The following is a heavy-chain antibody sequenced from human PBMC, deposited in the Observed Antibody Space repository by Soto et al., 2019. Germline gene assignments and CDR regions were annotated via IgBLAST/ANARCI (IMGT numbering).Heavy chain of an antibody. Sequence: QVQLQESGPGLVKPSETLSLICTVSGGSTSSHYWSWIRQPPGKGLEWIGYVYYSGSTNYNPSLKSRVTISVDTSKNQFSLKLSSVTAADTAVYHCARGDYSDSSGLYFDYWGQGTLVTVSS. CDR1: GGSTSSHY. V-gene: IGHV4-59*11. J-gene: IGHJ4*02. CDR3: ARGDYSDSSGLYFDY. D-gene: IGHD3-22*01. CDR2: VYYSGST.